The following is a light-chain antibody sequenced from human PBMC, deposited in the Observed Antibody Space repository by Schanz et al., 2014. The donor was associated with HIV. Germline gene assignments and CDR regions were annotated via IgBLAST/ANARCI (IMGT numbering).Light chain of an antibody. CDR3: LLSNXXAXGI. V-gene: IGLV7-46*01. Sequence: QAVVTQESSLTVSPGGTVTLTCGSSTGAVTSGHHAYWFQQKPGQAPKTLIFDTSHKHSWTPARFSGSLLGGKAALTLSGXXXEDEADYYCLLSNXXAXGIFGGGTKVTVL. J-gene: IGLJ2*01. CDR1: TGAVTSGHH. CDR2: DTS.